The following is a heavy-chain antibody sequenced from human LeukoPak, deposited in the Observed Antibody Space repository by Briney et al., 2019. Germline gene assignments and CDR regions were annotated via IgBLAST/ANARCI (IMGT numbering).Heavy chain of an antibody. V-gene: IGHV3-48*03. CDR1: GFTFSNYE. D-gene: IGHD3-10*01. CDR2: ISSSGSTT. Sequence: GSLRLSCAASGFTFSNYEMNWVGQAPGKGLEWVSYISSSGSTTYYADSVKGRFTISRDNAKNSLFLQMNSLRAEDTAVYHCAREDRGYYGSGSPPHFDYWGQRTMAADSS. J-gene: IGHJ4*02. CDR3: AREDRGYYGSGSPPHFDY.